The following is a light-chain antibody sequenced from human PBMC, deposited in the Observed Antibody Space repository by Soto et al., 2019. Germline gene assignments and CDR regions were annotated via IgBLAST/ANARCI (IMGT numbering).Light chain of an antibody. J-gene: IGKJ2*01. CDR2: DAS. CDR1: QTIDNP. V-gene: IGKV3-15*01. Sequence: EIVMTQSPATLSLSPGERATLSCRASQTIDNPLAWYRRKPGQAPRLLIYDASTRATGVPARFSGIVSGTEFNLTLSRLQSEDCAVYEGQHSNYWTYTFCQCTKLDIK. CDR3: QHSNYWTYT.